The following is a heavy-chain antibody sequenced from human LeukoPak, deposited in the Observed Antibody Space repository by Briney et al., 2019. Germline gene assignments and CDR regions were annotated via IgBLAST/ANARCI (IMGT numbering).Heavy chain of an antibody. Sequence: GGSLRLSCAASGFTFSNYGMSWVRQAPGKGLQWVSGISGSGGERYYTESVKGRFTISRDNSKNTLYLQMNSLRAEDTAVYYCARGFKPDYGGKSVIDYWAQGTLVTVSS. J-gene: IGHJ4*02. CDR3: ARGFKPDYGGKSVIDY. D-gene: IGHD4-23*01. CDR2: ISGSGGER. CDR1: GFTFSNYG. V-gene: IGHV3-23*01.